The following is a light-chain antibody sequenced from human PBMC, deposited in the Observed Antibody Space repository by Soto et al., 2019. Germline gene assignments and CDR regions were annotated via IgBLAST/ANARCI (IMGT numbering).Light chain of an antibody. CDR2: EIS. J-gene: IGLJ1*01. V-gene: IGLV2-14*01. Sequence: QSALAQPASVSRSPGHSITISFARATGYLSAFNYVSWYQQYPGRAPKLILYEISHRPSGVSDRFSCYKSGNTASLTISGLQPEDEADYFRLTYKMRNTLHYVFGPGTKVTVL. CDR1: TGYLSAFNY. CDR3: LTYKMRNTLHYV.